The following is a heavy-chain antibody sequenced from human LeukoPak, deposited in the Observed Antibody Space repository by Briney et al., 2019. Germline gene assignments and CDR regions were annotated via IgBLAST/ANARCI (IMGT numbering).Heavy chain of an antibody. CDR1: GGTFSSYA. D-gene: IGHD2-15*01. J-gene: IGHJ4*02. V-gene: IGHV1-69*06. Sequence: SVKVSCKASGGTFSSYAISWVRQAPGQGLEWMGGIIPIFGTANYAQKFQGRGTITADKSTSTAYMELNSLRAEDTAVYYCAKDDARYCSGGSCYRLDYWGQGTLVTVSS. CDR3: AKDDARYCSGGSCYRLDY. CDR2: IIPIFGTA.